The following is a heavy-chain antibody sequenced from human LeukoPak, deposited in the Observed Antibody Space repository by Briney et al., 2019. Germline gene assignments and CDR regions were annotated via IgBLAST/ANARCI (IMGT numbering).Heavy chain of an antibody. J-gene: IGHJ4*02. CDR1: GFTFSSYG. V-gene: IGHV3-33*01. Sequence: GGSLRLSCAASGFTFSSYGMHWVRQAPGKGLEWVAVIWYDGSNKYYADSVKGRFTISRDNSKNTLYLEMNSLRAEDTAVYYCARAYNSGWYNAFDYWGQGTLVTVSS. CDR3: ARAYNSGWYNAFDY. D-gene: IGHD6-19*01. CDR2: IWYDGSNK.